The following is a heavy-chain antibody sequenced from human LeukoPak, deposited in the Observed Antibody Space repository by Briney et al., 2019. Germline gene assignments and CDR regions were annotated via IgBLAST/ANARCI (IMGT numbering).Heavy chain of an antibody. CDR1: GYTFTDYY. J-gene: IGHJ4*02. V-gene: IGHV1-69-2*01. D-gene: IGHD3-3*01. CDR2: VDPEDGET. CDR3: ARAYDFWSGYYLAYVY. Sequence: ASVKVSCKVSGYTFTDYYMHWVQQAPGKGLELKGLVDPEDGETIYAEKFQGRVTITADTSTDTAYMELSSLRSEDTAVYYCARAYDFWSGYYLAYVYWGQGTLVTVSS.